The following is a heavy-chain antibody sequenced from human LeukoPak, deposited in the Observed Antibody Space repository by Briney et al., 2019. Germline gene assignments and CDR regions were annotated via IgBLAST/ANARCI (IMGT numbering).Heavy chain of an antibody. CDR3: ARAAGYYDLWSGYHP. Sequence: SETLSLTCAVYGGSFSGYYWSWIRQPPGKGLEWIGEIYHSGSTNYNPSLKSRVTISVDTSKNQFSLKLSSVTAADTAVYYCARAAGYYDLWSGYHPWGQRTLVTVSS. V-gene: IGHV4-34*01. CDR1: GGSFSGYY. CDR2: IYHSGST. J-gene: IGHJ5*02. D-gene: IGHD3-3*01.